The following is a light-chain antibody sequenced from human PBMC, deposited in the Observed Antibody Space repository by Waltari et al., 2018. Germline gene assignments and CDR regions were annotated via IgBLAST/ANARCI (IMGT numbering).Light chain of an antibody. J-gene: IGKJ4*01. CDR2: ASS. CDR1: QQIKNN. Sequence: TWRESQQIKNNINWDPKKTGKSPMLLIYASSTLGTGVPSRFCGSGSGRKFSFTISSLQTEDFATYYCQKFDNVPLTFGGGTKVDIK. CDR3: QKFDNVPLT. V-gene: IGKV1-33*01.